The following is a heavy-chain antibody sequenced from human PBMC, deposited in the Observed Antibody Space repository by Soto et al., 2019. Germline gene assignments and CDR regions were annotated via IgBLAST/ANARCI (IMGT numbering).Heavy chain of an antibody. V-gene: IGHV2-5*02. J-gene: IGHJ4*02. CDR1: GFSLITNGVG. CDR2: INWDDDK. Sequence: QITLKESGPTLVKPTQTLTLTCTFSGFSLITNGVGVGWIRQPPGKALEWLALINWDDDKRYSPSLKRRLTTTKAPSKTKLVLKMTTMDPVDTATYYFAKSGATGDNGYGGQGTRVTVPS. D-gene: IGHD5-12*01. CDR3: AKSGATGDNGY.